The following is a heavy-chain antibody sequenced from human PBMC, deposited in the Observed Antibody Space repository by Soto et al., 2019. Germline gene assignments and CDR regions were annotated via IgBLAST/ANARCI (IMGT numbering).Heavy chain of an antibody. V-gene: IGHV4-59*01. J-gene: IGHJ4*02. Sequence: SETLSLTCTVSGGSISSYYWSWIRQPPGKGLEWIGYIYYSESTNYNPSLKSRVTISVDTSKNQFSLKLSSVTAADTAVYYCARDRAVAGAIEYYFDYWGQGTLVTVSS. CDR2: IYYSEST. CDR1: GGSISSYY. CDR3: ARDRAVAGAIEYYFDY. D-gene: IGHD6-19*01.